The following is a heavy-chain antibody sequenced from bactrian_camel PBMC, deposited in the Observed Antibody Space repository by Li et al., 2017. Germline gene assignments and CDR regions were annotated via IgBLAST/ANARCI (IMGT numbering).Heavy chain of an antibody. V-gene: IGHV3S25*01. CDR2: RNNGGGAT. D-gene: IGHD4*01. CDR1: GFTFSSAW. Sequence: QLVESGGGLVLPGGSLRLSCAASGFTFSSAWMYWARQAPGKGLEWVSARNNGGGATYYRDSVKGRFTVSRDNAKNTVYLQMNTLKPDDTGVYYCVQSVHRYSDEGYAYWGQGTQVTVS. CDR3: VQSVHRYSDEGYAY. J-gene: IGHJ4*01.